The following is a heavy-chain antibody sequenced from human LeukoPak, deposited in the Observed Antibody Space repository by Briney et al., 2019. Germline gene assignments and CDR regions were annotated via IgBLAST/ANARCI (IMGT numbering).Heavy chain of an antibody. CDR3: AKDISRRGFSYAAAN. Sequence: PGGSLRLSCAASGFTFDVYAMHWVRQAPGKGLEWVSLISWDGDSTYYADSVKGRFTISRDNSKNSLYLQMNSLRAEDAALYYCAKDISRRGFSYAAANWGQGTLVTVSS. V-gene: IGHV3-43D*03. D-gene: IGHD5-18*01. J-gene: IGHJ4*02. CDR2: ISWDGDST. CDR1: GFTFDVYA.